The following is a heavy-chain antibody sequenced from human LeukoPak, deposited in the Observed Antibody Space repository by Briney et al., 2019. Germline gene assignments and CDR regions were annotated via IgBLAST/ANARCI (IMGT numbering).Heavy chain of an antibody. V-gene: IGHV4-34*01. J-gene: IGHJ4*02. Sequence: SETLSLTCAVYGGSFSGYYWSWIRQPPGKGLEWIGEINHSGSTNYNPSLKSRVTISVDTSKNQLSLKLSSVTAADTAVYYCARQGDGYSLNFDYWGQGTLVTVSS. D-gene: IGHD5-24*01. CDR2: INHSGST. CDR3: ARQGDGYSLNFDY. CDR1: GGSFSGYY.